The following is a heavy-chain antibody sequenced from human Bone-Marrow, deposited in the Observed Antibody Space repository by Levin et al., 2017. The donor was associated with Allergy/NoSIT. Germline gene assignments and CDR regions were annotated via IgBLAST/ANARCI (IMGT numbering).Heavy chain of an antibody. Sequence: GESLKISCEVSGFTVGGNYMSWVRQAPGKGLEWVSVIYSSGSIYYADSVKGRFTISRDKSRNTLDLQMNSLRVEDTAIYYCARGGPGMDVWGKGTTVTVSS. J-gene: IGHJ6*04. CDR2: IYSSGSI. V-gene: IGHV3-53*01. CDR1: GFTVGGNY. D-gene: IGHD1-26*01. CDR3: ARGGPGMDV.